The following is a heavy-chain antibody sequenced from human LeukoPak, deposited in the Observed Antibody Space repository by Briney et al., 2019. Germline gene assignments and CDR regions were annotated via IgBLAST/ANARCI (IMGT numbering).Heavy chain of an antibody. CDR1: GFTFSSTW. V-gene: IGHV3-74*03. Sequence: PGGSLRLSCAASGFTFSSTWMHWVRQVPGKELVWVARIESDGSRTTYAESVKGRFTISRDNAKNTLYLEMNSLRAEDTAVYYCARDLYHAIDYWGQGTLVTVSS. J-gene: IGHJ4*02. CDR3: ARDLYHAIDY. CDR2: IESDGSRT. D-gene: IGHD2-2*01.